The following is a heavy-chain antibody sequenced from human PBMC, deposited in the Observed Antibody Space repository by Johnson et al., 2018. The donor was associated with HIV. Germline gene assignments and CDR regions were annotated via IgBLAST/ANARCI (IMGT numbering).Heavy chain of an antibody. CDR2: ISYDGSNK. D-gene: IGHD6-13*01. J-gene: IGHJ3*02. CDR1: GFTFSSYA. V-gene: IGHV3-30*04. CDR3: ARSWGIADI. Sequence: QVQLVESGGGVVQPGRSLRLSCAASGFTFSSYAMHWVRQATGKGLEWVAVISYDGSNKYYADSVKGRFPIPRDNAKNTLYLQMNSLRAEDTAVYYCARSWGIADIWGQGTMVTVSS.